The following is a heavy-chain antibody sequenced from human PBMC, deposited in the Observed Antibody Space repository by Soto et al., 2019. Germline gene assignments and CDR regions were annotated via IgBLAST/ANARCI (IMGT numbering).Heavy chain of an antibody. CDR3: ARDQIAVAGFNY. CDR2: IIPILGIA. J-gene: IGHJ4*02. V-gene: IGHV1-69*04. D-gene: IGHD6-19*01. CDR1: GGTFSSYT. Sequence: ALVKVSCKASGGTFSSYTISWVRQAPGQGLEWMGRIIPILGIANYAQKFQGRVTITADKSTSTAYMELSSLRSEDTAVYYCARDQIAVAGFNYWGQGTLVTVSS.